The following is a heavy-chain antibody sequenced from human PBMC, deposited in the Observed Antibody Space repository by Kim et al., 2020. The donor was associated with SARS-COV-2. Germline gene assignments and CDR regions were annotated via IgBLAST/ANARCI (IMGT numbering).Heavy chain of an antibody. CDR2: INAGNGNT. CDR1: GYTFTSYA. D-gene: IGHD3-9*01. J-gene: IGHJ4*02. CDR3: ARDHGGTLRYFDWLLDNYFDY. V-gene: IGHV1-3*01. Sequence: ASVKVSCKASGYTFTSYAMHWVRQAPGQRLEWMGWINAGNGNTKYSQKFQGRVTITRDTSASTAYMELSSLRSEDTAVYYCARDHGGTLRYFDWLLDNYFDYWGQGTLVTVSS.